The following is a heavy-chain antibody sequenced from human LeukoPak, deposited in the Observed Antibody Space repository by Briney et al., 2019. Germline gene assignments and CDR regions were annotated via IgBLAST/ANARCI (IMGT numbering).Heavy chain of an antibody. CDR3: ARDPQGFDP. CDR1: GFTFSNYW. J-gene: IGHJ5*02. CDR2: IKQDGSEK. Sequence: GGSLRLSCAASGFTFSNYWMIWVRQAPGKGLEWVASIKQDGSEKQYVGSVRGRFTISRDNAKNVLDLQMNSLTAEDTAMYYCARDPQGFDPWGQGTLVTVSS. V-gene: IGHV3-7*01.